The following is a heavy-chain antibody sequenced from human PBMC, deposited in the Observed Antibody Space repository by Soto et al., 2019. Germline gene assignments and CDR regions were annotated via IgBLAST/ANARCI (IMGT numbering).Heavy chain of an antibody. J-gene: IGHJ3*02. CDR1: GGSISSYY. CDR3: ARDCSGGSCSDAFDI. V-gene: IGHV4-59*01. D-gene: IGHD2-15*01. CDR2: TYYSGST. Sequence: SETLSLTCTVSGGSISSYYWSWIRQPPGKGLEWIGYTYYSGSTNYNPSLKSRVTISVDTSKNQFSLKLSSVTAADTAVYYCARDCSGGSCSDAFDIWGQGTMVTVSS.